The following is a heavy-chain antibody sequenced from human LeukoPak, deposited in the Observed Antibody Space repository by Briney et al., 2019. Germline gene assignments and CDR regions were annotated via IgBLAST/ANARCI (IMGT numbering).Heavy chain of an antibody. CDR3: ARDRDSSSWYEGGDWFDP. D-gene: IGHD6-13*01. V-gene: IGHV4-39*07. CDR2: IYYSGST. J-gene: IGHJ5*02. CDR1: GGSISSSSYY. Sequence: SETLSLTCTVSGGSISSSSYYWGWIRQPPGKGLEWIGSIYYSGSTYYNPSLKSRVTISVDTSKNQFSLKLSSVTAADTAVYYCARDRDSSSWYEGGDWFDPWGQGTLVTVSS.